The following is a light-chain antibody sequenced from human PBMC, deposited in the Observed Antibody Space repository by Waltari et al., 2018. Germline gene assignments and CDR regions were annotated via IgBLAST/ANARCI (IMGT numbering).Light chain of an antibody. CDR1: QSVSSSY. Sequence: EVVLTQSPGTLSLSPGERATLSCRASQSVSSSYLAWYQQKPGQAPRLLIYGAAGRATGIPDRFSGSGSGTDFTLTISRLEPEDFAVYYCQQYGSSPRTFGQGTKVEV. J-gene: IGKJ1*01. CDR3: QQYGSSPRT. V-gene: IGKV3-20*01. CDR2: GAA.